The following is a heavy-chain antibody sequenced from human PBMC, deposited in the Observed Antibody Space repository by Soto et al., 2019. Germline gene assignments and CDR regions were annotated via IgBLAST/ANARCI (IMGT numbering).Heavy chain of an antibody. V-gene: IGHV3-11*01. CDR1: EFTFSDYY. D-gene: IGHD4-4*01. CDR3: VRDLQGLFDS. CDR2: ISNTGTTV. J-gene: IGHJ4*02. Sequence: PGGSLRLSCAASEFTFSDYYMSWIRQAPGKGLEWVSYISNTGTTVYYADSVKGRFTISRDNVKNSLYLQMNSLRAEDTAVYYCVRDLQGLFDSWGQGTLVTVSS.